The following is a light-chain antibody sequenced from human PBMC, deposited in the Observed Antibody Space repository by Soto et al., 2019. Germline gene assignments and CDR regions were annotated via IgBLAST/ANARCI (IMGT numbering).Light chain of an antibody. Sequence: DIQMTQSLWFPSASVGARVIITWRASQSISSYLNWYQQKPGKAPKLLIYAASSLQSGVPSRFSGSRSGTDFTLTISSLQPEDFATYYCQQSYSTPPTFGQGTKVDIK. CDR3: QQSYSTPPT. V-gene: IGKV1-39*01. CDR2: AAS. CDR1: QSISSY. J-gene: IGKJ1*01.